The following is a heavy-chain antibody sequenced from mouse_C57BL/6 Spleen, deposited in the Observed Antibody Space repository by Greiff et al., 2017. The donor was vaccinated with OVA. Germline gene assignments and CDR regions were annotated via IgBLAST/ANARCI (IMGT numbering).Heavy chain of an antibody. CDR2: IDPENGDT. Sequence: VQLQQSGAELVRPGASVKLSCTASGLNIKDDYMHWVKQRPEQGLEWIGWIDPENGDTEYASKFQGKATITADTSSNTAYLQLSSLTSEDTAVYYCTTGGLRPAGFDYRGQGTTLAVSS. J-gene: IGHJ2*01. D-gene: IGHD2-4*01. CDR3: TTGGLRPAGFDY. V-gene: IGHV14-4*01. CDR1: GLNIKDDY.